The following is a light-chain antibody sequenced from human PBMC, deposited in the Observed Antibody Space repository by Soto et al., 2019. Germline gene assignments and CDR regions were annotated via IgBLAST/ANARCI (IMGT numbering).Light chain of an antibody. V-gene: IGLV2-8*01. Sequence: QSALTQPPSASGSPGHSVTISCTGTSSDVGGYNYVSWYQQHPGKAPKLMIYDVTKRPSGVPDRFSGSKSGNTASLTVSGLQAEDEADYYCSSYAGSNSVIFGGGTKLTVL. CDR2: DVT. J-gene: IGLJ2*01. CDR1: SSDVGGYNY. CDR3: SSYAGSNSVI.